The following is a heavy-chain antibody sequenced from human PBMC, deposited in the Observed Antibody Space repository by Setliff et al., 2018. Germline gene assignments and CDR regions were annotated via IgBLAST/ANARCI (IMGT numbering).Heavy chain of an antibody. V-gene: IGHV4-39*01. Sequence: SETLSLTCSVSGGSISNSDYYWDWIRQPPGKGLEWIGRVYYSGDTYYIPSLLSRVTISVDTSKNQFSLKLSSVTAADTSVYFCASHRPNLPFDAWGQGALVTVSS. D-gene: IGHD7-27*01. CDR1: GGSISNSDYY. CDR2: VYYSGDT. J-gene: IGHJ4*02. CDR3: ASHRPNLPFDA.